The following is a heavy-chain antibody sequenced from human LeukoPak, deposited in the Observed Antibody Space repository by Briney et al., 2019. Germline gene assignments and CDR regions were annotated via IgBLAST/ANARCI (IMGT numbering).Heavy chain of an antibody. J-gene: IGHJ4*02. D-gene: IGHD4-17*01. V-gene: IGHV1-3*01. CDR1: GYTFTNYA. CDR2: INAGNGNT. CDR3: ARPDYGDTPPRY. Sequence: ASVKVSCKASGYTFTNYAMHWVRQAPGQRLEWMGWINAGNGNTKYSLKFQGRVTVTRDTSASTAYMELSSLRSEDTAVYYCARPDYGDTPPRYWGQGTLVTVSS.